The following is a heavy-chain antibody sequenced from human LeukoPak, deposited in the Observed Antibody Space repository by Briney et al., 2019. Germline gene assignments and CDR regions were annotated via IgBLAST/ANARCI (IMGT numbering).Heavy chain of an antibody. CDR2: ISASGTT. Sequence: PSETLSLTCAVSGGSMSDFYWSWIRQPAGKGLEWIGRISASGTTDYNPSLKRRRTMSVDTSKNQVSLRLSSVTAADTAMYYCTKGSSYNWNLFDHWGQGALVTVSS. V-gene: IGHV4-4*07. CDR3: TKGSSYNWNLFDH. D-gene: IGHD1-20*01. CDR1: GGSMSDFY. J-gene: IGHJ4*02.